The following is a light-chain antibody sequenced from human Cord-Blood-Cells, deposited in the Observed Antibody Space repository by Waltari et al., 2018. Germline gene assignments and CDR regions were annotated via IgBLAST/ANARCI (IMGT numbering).Light chain of an antibody. CDR1: SSNTGSNY. Sequence: QSVLTQPPSASGTPGQRVTISCSGSSSNTGSNYVYWYQQLPGTAHKRLIYRKNPRPSGVPDRVTCSKSGTSASLAISGLRSEDEAEYYCAAWDDSLSGWVFGGGTKLTVL. V-gene: IGLV1-47*01. J-gene: IGLJ3*02. CDR3: AAWDDSLSGWV. CDR2: RKN.